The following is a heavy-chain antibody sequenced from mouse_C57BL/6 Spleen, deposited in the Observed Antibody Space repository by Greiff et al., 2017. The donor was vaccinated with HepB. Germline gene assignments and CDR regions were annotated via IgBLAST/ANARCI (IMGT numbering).Heavy chain of an antibody. CDR2: ISSGSSTI. D-gene: IGHD2-4*01. J-gene: IGHJ1*03. CDR1: GFTFSDYG. V-gene: IGHV5-17*01. Sequence: VQLKESGGGLVKPGGSLKLSCAASGFTFSDYGMHWVRQAPEKGLEWVAYISSGSSTIYYADTVKGRFTISRDNAKNTLFLQMTSLRSEDTAMYYCARRYYDYPYWYFDVWGTGTTVTVSS. CDR3: ARRYYDYPYWYFDV.